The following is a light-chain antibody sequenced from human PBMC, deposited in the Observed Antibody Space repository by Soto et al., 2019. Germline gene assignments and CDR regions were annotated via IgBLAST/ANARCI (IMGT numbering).Light chain of an antibody. Sequence: QSALTQPASVSGCPGQSITISCAGTSGDVGAFDYVSWYQHHPGKVPKLMIYDVSDRPSGVSTRFSGSKSANMASLTISGLQADDEADYYCAAYTTSSTLVFGGGTKVTVL. J-gene: IGLJ3*02. CDR3: AAYTTSSTLV. CDR1: SGDVGAFDY. V-gene: IGLV2-14*03. CDR2: DVS.